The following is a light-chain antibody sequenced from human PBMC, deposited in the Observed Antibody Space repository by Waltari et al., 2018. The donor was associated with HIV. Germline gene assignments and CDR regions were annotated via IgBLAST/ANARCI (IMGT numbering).Light chain of an antibody. CDR2: KND. J-gene: IGLJ3*02. CDR1: SSNTGSNY. V-gene: IGLV1-47*01. Sequence: QSVLAQPPSTSGTPGQRVTISCSGSSSNTGSNYVSWYQQLPGTAPKLLLYKNDQRPSGVPDRYSGSKSGTSASLAISGLRSEDEADYYCASWDDSLGGPVFGGGTKLTVL. CDR3: ASWDDSLGGPV.